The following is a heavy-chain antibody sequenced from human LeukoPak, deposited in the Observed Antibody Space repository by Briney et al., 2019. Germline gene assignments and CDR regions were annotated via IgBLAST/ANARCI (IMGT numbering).Heavy chain of an antibody. CDR2: INHSGST. Sequence: PSETLSLTCAVSGGSFSGYYWSWIRQPPGKGLEWIGEINHSGSTNYNPSLKSRVTISVDTSKNQFSLKLSSVTAADTAVYYCATAISGVLPLYYMDVWGKGTTVTVSS. D-gene: IGHD3-3*01. CDR1: GGSFSGYY. CDR3: ATAISGVLPLYYMDV. V-gene: IGHV4-34*01. J-gene: IGHJ6*03.